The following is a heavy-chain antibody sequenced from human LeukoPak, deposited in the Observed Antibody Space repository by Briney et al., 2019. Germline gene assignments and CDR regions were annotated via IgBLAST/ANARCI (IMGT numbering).Heavy chain of an antibody. CDR3: ARAGLLRYFDWSSDWYFDL. CDR1: GFTFSSYA. CDR2: ISYDGSNK. D-gene: IGHD3-9*01. Sequence: GGSLRLSCAASGFTFSSYAMYWVREAPGEGLEWVAVISYDGSNKYYADSVKGRFTISRDNSKNTLYLQKNSLRAEDTAVYYCARAGLLRYFDWSSDWYFDLWGRGTLVTVSS. V-gene: IGHV3-30*01. J-gene: IGHJ2*01.